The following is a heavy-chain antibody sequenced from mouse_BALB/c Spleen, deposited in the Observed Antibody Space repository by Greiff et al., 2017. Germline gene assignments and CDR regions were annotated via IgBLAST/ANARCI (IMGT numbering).Heavy chain of an antibody. CDR2: ISTYYGDA. Sequence: VQLQQSGAELVRPGVSVKISCKGSGYTFTDYAMHWVKQSHAKSLEWIGVISTYYGDASYNQKFKGKATMTVDKSSSTAYMELARLTSEDSAIYYGARWGYGSSYAMDYWGQGTSVTVSS. CDR3: ARWGYGSSYAMDY. D-gene: IGHD1-1*01. V-gene: IGHV1S137*01. J-gene: IGHJ4*01. CDR1: GYTFTDYA.